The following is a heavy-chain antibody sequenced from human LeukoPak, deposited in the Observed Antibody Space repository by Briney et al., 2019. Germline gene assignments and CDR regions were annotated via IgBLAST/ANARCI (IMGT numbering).Heavy chain of an antibody. CDR1: GFTFSSYA. CDR2: ISYDGSNK. Sequence: PGGSLRLSCAASGFTFSSYAMHWVRQAPGKGLEWVAVISYDGSNKYYADSVKGRFTNSRDNSKNTLYLQMNSLRAEDTAVYYCARDSATLYYYYYMDVWGKGTTVTVSS. V-gene: IGHV3-30-3*01. CDR3: ARDSATLYYYYYMDV. J-gene: IGHJ6*03.